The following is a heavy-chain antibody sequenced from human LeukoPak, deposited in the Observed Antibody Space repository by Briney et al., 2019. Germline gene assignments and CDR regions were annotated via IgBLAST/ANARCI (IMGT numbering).Heavy chain of an antibody. CDR3: AISSAYTSGLYFDY. CDR1: GFTFSSYA. CDR2: ISGSGGST. V-gene: IGHV3-23*01. D-gene: IGHD6-19*01. J-gene: IGHJ4*02. Sequence: GGSLRLSCAASGFTFSSYAMSWVRQAPGKGLEWVSAISGSGGSTYYADSVKGRFTISRDNSKDTLYLQMNSLRAEDTAVYYRAISSAYTSGLYFDYWSQASLVT.